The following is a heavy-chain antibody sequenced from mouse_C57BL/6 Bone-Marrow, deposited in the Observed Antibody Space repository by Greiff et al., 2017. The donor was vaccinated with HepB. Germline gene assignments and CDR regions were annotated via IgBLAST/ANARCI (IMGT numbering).Heavy chain of an antibody. CDR3: ARQGVVAEDWFGY. V-gene: IGHV1-52*01. CDR1: GYTFTSYW. J-gene: IGHJ3*01. Sequence: VQLQQPGAELVRPGSSVKLSCKASGYTFTSYWMHWVKQRPIQGLEWIGNIDPSDSETHYNQKFKDKATLTVDKSSSTAYMQLSSLTSEDSAVYGCARQGVVAEDWFGYCGQGTLVTDSA. CDR2: IDPSDSET. D-gene: IGHD1-1*01.